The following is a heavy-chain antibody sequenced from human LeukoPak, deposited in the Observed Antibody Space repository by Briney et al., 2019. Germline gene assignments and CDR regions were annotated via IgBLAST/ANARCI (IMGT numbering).Heavy chain of an antibody. CDR3: ARERSIVGAYVLGY. J-gene: IGHJ4*02. Sequence: GASVKVSCKASGGTFTTYAISWGRQAPGKGLEWMGGIIPIFGTANYAQKFQGRVTITADESTSTAYMELSSLRSEDTAVYYCARERSIVGAYVLGYWGQGTLVTVSS. D-gene: IGHD1-26*01. CDR2: IIPIFGTA. V-gene: IGHV1-69*13. CDR1: GGTFTTYA.